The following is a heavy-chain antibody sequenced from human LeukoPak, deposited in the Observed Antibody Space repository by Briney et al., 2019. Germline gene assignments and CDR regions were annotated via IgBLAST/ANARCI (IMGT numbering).Heavy chain of an antibody. D-gene: IGHD2-21*02. CDR2: INPSGGST. V-gene: IGHV1-46*01. J-gene: IGHJ4*02. CDR1: GYTFTSYY. Sequence: GASVKVSCKASGYTFTSYYMHWVRQAPGQGLEWMGIINPSGGSTTYAQRFQGRVTMTRDLSTSTVYMELGSLRSEDTAVYYCARDFGCGGDCGVDYWGQGTLVTVSS. CDR3: ARDFGCGGDCGVDY.